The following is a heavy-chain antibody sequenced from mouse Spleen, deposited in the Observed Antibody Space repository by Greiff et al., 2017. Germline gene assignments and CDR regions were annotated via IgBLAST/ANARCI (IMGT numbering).Heavy chain of an antibody. J-gene: IGHJ4*01. CDR3: ARYYGSSPYAMDY. D-gene: IGHD1-1*01. CDR2: INPSNGRT. V-gene: IGHV1S81*02. Sequence: VQLQQSGAELVKPGASVKMSCKASGYTFTSYWITWVKQRPGQGLEWIGEINPSNGRTNYNEKFKSKATLTVDKSSSTAYMQLSSLTSEDSAVYYCARYYGSSPYAMDYWGQGTSVTVSS. CDR1: GYTFTSYW.